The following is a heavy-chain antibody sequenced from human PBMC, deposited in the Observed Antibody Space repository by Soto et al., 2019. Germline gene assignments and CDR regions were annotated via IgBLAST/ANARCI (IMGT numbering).Heavy chain of an antibody. Sequence: SETLSLTCTGSDASISTATFYWIRQLPGEALEWIGYIYYSGSAYYNSSLRSRATLSLDTSKSEFSLTLTSLTAADTAVYYCAKGEVGVAGRLDHWGQGTLVTVSS. CDR2: IYYSGSA. CDR1: DASISTATFY. D-gene: IGHD3-3*01. J-gene: IGHJ4*02. V-gene: IGHV4-31*03. CDR3: AKGEVGVAGRLDH.